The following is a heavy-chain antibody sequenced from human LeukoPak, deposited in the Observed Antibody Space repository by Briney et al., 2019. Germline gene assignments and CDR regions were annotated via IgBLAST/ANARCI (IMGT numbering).Heavy chain of an antibody. CDR2: IRYDGSKK. CDR1: GFTFSAYG. J-gene: IGHJ5*02. Sequence: GRCLTLSCAASGFTFSAYGMHWVRLAPGKGLEWVAGIRYDGSKKYYKDPMKGRFVVSRDNSENTLYLLMNSLRGEDTAVYYCAREDCSNVRCYGASDAWGQGTLVTVSS. V-gene: IGHV3-33*01. D-gene: IGHD2-2*01. CDR3: AREDCSNVRCYGASDA.